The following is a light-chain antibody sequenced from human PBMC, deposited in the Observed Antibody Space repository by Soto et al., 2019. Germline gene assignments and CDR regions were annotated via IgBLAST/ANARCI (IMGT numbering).Light chain of an antibody. V-gene: IGKV1-5*01. CDR2: DAS. J-gene: IGKJ5*01. CDR1: QSINNW. CDR3: QQSYMDPIT. Sequence: DIQMTQSPSTLSASVGDRVTITCRASQSINNWLAWYQQKPGKAPKFLIYDASNLESGVPSRFSGSASGTDFTLSISSVQPEDFATYFCQQSYMDPITFGQGTRLEIK.